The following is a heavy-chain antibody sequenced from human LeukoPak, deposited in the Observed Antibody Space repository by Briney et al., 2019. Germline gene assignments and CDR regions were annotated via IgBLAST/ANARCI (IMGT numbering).Heavy chain of an antibody. CDR3: ARARGNTALVI. CDR2: IWYDGSNK. Sequence: GGSLRLSCAASGFTFRSYGMHWVRQAPGKGLEWVAVIWYDGSNKYYADSVKGRFTISRDNAKNSLYLQMNSLRAEDTAVYFCARARGNTALVIWGQGTLVTVSS. V-gene: IGHV3-33*01. D-gene: IGHD5-18*01. CDR1: GFTFRSYG. J-gene: IGHJ4*02.